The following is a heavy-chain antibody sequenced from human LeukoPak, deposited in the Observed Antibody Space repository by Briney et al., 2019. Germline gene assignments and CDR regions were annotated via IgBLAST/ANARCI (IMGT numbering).Heavy chain of an antibody. CDR1: GFSFSGHW. J-gene: IGHJ6*02. CDR2: ISYDGSNK. CDR3: ARDLVRFLEWLPNYYYYGMDV. Sequence: GGSLRLSCTASGFSFSGHWMHWVRQAPGKGLEWVAVISYDGSNKYYADSVKGRFTISRDNSKNTLYLQMNSLRAEDTAVYYCARDLVRFLEWLPNYYYYGMDVWGQGTTVTVSS. V-gene: IGHV3-30*03. D-gene: IGHD3-3*01.